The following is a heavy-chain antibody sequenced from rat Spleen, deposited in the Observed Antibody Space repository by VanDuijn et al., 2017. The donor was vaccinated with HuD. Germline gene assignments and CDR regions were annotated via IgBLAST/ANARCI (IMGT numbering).Heavy chain of an antibody. CDR2: TSYEGSST. D-gene: IGHD1-10*01. J-gene: IGHJ3*01. Sequence: EVQLVESGGGLVQPGRSLKLSCAASGFIFSDYYMAWVRQAPRKSLEWVASTSYEGSSTYYRDSVKGRFTISRDNAKSTLYLQMDSLRSEDTATYYCATDRNKERFAYWGQGTLVTVSS. CDR1: GFIFSDYY. CDR3: ATDRNKERFAY. V-gene: IGHV5-20*01.